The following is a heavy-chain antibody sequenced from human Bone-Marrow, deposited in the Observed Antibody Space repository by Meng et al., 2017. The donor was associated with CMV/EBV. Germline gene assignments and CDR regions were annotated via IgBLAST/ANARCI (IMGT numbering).Heavy chain of an antibody. CDR2: INPNSGGT. V-gene: IGHV1-2*06. D-gene: IGHD1/OR15-1a*01. CDR1: GYTFTDYY. CDR3: ARDGLPNNTDIRWFDP. J-gene: IGHJ5*02. Sequence: ASVKVSCKASGYTFTDYYIHWVRQAPGQGLEWMGRINPNSGGTNYAQMFHGRVTMTRDTSLTTAYMELSSLRSDDTAFYYCARDGLPNNTDIRWFDPWGQGTLVTVSS.